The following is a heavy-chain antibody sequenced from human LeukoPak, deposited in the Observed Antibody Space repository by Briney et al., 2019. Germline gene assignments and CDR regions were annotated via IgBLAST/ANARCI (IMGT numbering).Heavy chain of an antibody. V-gene: IGHV3-30*18. CDR3: AKDRVLWFGELIDY. J-gene: IGHJ4*02. Sequence: GRSLRLSCAASGFTFSSYGMHWVRQAPGKGLEWVAVISYDGSNKYYADSVKGRFTISRDNSKNTLYLQMNSLRAEDTAMYYCAKDRVLWFGELIDYWGQGTLVTVSS. CDR2: ISYDGSNK. D-gene: IGHD3-10*01. CDR1: GFTFSSYG.